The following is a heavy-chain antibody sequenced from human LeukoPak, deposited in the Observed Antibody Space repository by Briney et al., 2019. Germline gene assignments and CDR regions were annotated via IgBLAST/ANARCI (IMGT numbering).Heavy chain of an antibody. CDR1: GFTFSNYF. J-gene: IGHJ4*02. D-gene: IGHD2-21*02. CDR3: ARGLCGGDCYSD. CDR2: ISSTSSYI. Sequence: EGSLRLSCAASGFTFSNYFMNWVRQAPGKGLEWVSAISSTSSYIYYADSVKGRFTISRDNAKNSLYLQMNSLRAEDTAAYYCARGLCGGDCYSDWGQGTLVTVSS. V-gene: IGHV3-21*01.